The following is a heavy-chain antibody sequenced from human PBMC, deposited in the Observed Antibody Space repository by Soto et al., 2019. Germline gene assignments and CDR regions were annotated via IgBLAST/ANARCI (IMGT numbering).Heavy chain of an antibody. J-gene: IGHJ4*02. CDR2: ISHDATSE. V-gene: IGHV3-30*03. D-gene: IGHD1-26*01. CDR3: VREDGKVGTNSAFDY. CDR1: AFSLSSYG. Sequence: PGGSLRLSCAASAFSLSSYGFHWVRQSPGKGLEWVAFISHDATSEHYIDSVKGRFTISRDNAKNSLYLQMDRLRAEDTALYYCVREDGKVGTNSAFDYWGLGALVTVSS.